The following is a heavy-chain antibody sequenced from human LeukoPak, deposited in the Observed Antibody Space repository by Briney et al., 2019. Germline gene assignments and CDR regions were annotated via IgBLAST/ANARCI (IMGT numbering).Heavy chain of an antibody. CDR3: ARSSSYSSSSDFEYYFDY. Sequence: SETLSLTCTVSGGSISSGGYYWSWIRQPPGKGLEWIGYIYHSGSTYYNPSLKSRVTISVDRSKNQFSLKLSSVTAADTAVYYCARSSSYSSSSDFEYYFDYWGQGTLVTVSS. J-gene: IGHJ4*02. D-gene: IGHD6-6*01. CDR2: IYHSGST. V-gene: IGHV4-30-2*01. CDR1: GGSISSGGYY.